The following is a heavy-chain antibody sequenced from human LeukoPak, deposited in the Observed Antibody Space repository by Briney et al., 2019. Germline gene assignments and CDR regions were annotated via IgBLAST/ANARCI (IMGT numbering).Heavy chain of an antibody. CDR1: GYTFTGYY. Sequence: ASVKVSCKASGYTFTGYYMHWGRQAPGQGLEWMGWINPNSGGTNYAQKFQGRVTMTRDTSISTAYMELSGLRSDDTAVYYCARGFRYYDILTGPNYYMDVWGKGTTVTISS. D-gene: IGHD3-9*01. CDR3: ARGFRYYDILTGPNYYMDV. J-gene: IGHJ6*03. CDR2: INPNSGGT. V-gene: IGHV1-2*02.